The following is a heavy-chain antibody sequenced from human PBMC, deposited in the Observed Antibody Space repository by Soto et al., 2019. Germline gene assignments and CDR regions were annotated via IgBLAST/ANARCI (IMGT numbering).Heavy chain of an antibody. CDR1: GGPISSYY. Sequence: PSETLSLTCTVSGGPISSYYWSWIRQPPGKXLEWIGYIYYSGSTNYNPSLKSRDTISVDTSKNQFSLKLSSVTAADTAVYFCARGRYCLTGRCFPNWFDSWGQGSLVTVYS. D-gene: IGHD7-27*01. CDR2: IYYSGST. CDR3: ARGRYCLTGRCFPNWFDS. V-gene: IGHV4-59*08. J-gene: IGHJ5*01.